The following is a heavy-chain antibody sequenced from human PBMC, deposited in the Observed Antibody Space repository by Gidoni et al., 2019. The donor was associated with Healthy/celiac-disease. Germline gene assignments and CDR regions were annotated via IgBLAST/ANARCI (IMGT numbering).Heavy chain of an antibody. V-gene: IGHV3-73*02. Sequence: EAQLVECGGGVGQPGGCLKFCWVASGPTCRGAAMGWVGQGWGRGLGWVGRIRSEATSYATAYAASVEGTFTISRDDSRNTAYLQMTSLQTADTAVYYCTITNLCSGGSCGGVYSSYYYGMDVWGQGTTVTVSS. CDR3: TITNLCSGGSCGGVYSSYYYGMDV. CDR2: IRSEATSYAT. D-gene: IGHD2-15*01. CDR1: GPTCRGAA. J-gene: IGHJ6*02.